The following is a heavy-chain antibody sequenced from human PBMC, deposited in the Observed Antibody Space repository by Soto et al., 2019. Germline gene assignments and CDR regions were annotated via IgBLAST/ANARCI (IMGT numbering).Heavy chain of an antibody. CDR1: GGSISSGDYY. Sequence: QVQLQESGPGLVKPSQTLSLTCTVSGGSISSGDYYWSWIRQPPGKGLEWIGSIYYRGSTFYNPSLKRRLPITVDTSQNLCSLKLSSVTAADTAVYYCARERPDGARLDPWGQGTLVTVSS. V-gene: IGHV4-30-4*01. CDR2: IYYRGST. CDR3: ARERPDGARLDP. D-gene: IGHD6-6*01. J-gene: IGHJ5*02.